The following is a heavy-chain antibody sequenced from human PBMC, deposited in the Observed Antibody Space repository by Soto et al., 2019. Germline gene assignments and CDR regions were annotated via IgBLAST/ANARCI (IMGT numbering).Heavy chain of an antibody. CDR2: IYYSGST. Sequence: XTLSLPCTVSGGSLSSSSYYWGWSRQPPGKGLEWIGSIYYSGSTYYNPYLKSRVNISVETSKNKFSLKLSSVTAADTAVYSCARSDCSSTSCHDAFDIWGQGTMVTVS. V-gene: IGHV4-39*01. CDR3: ARSDCSSTSCHDAFDI. J-gene: IGHJ3*02. CDR1: GGSLSSSSYY. D-gene: IGHD2-2*01.